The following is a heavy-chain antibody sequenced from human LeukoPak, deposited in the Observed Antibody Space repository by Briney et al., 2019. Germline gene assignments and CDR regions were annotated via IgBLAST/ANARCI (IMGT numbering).Heavy chain of an antibody. Sequence: GGSLRLSCAASGFTFSSYEMNWVRQAPGKGLEWVSYISSSGSTIYYADSVKGRFTISRDNAKNSLYLQMNSLRAEDTAVYYCARRTGMIVVVRFDYWGQGTLVTVSS. V-gene: IGHV3-48*03. D-gene: IGHD3-22*01. CDR2: ISSSGSTI. CDR1: GFTFSSYE. J-gene: IGHJ4*02. CDR3: ARRTGMIVVVRFDY.